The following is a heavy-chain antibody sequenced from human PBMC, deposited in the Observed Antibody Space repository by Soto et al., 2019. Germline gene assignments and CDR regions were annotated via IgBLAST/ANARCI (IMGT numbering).Heavy chain of an antibody. CDR3: AWGGAWTPEGLGY. D-gene: IGHD3-16*01. J-gene: IGHJ4*02. Sequence: QVQLVESGGGVVQPGRSLRLSCAASGFTFSSFAMHWVRQAPGKGLEWLAVISSDVVNYYYAESVKGRFTISRDNSKNTLYLQMNSLRNEDTAVYYWAWGGAWTPEGLGYWGQGTLVTVSS. CDR2: ISSDVVNY. V-gene: IGHV3-30-3*01. CDR1: GFTFSSFA.